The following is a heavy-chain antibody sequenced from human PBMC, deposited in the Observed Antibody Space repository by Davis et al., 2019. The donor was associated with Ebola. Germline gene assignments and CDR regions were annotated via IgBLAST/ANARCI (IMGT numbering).Heavy chain of an antibody. J-gene: IGHJ4*02. Sequence: MPSETLSLTCTVSGGSISSGGYSWSWIRQPPGKGLGWIGTIYHSGSTYYNPSLESRVTISLDTSKNQFSLKLSSVTAADTAVYYCARGRYSYGYFDYWGQGTLVTVSS. CDR3: ARGRYSYGYFDY. CDR2: IYHSGST. D-gene: IGHD5-18*01. V-gene: IGHV4-39*07. CDR1: GGSISSGGYS.